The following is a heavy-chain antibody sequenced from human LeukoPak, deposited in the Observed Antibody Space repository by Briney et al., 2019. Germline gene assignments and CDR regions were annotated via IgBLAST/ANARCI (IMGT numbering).Heavy chain of an antibody. CDR3: AKGPTVTPTIGNWFDP. Sequence: GGSLRLSCAASGFTFSIYAMSWVRQAPGKGLEWVSAISGSGGTAYYADSVKGRFTISRDNSKNTLYLQMNSLRAEDTAVYYCAKGPTVTPTIGNWFDPXGQGTLVTVSS. V-gene: IGHV3-23*01. CDR2: ISGSGGTA. CDR1: GFTFSIYA. J-gene: IGHJ5*02. D-gene: IGHD4-11*01.